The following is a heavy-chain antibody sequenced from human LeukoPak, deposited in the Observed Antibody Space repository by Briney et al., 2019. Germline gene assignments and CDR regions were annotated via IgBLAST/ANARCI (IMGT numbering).Heavy chain of an antibody. V-gene: IGHV3-23*01. CDR2: ISDSGGTT. Sequence: GGSLRLSCAASGFTFSTYAMSWVRQAPGKGLEWVSTISDSGGTTYYAESVEGRFTISRDNSKNTLYLHTNSLRAEDTALYYCVKYTIYYFGMDVWGQGTTVTVSS. J-gene: IGHJ6*02. CDR1: GFTFSTYA. D-gene: IGHD3-10*01. CDR3: VKYTIYYFGMDV.